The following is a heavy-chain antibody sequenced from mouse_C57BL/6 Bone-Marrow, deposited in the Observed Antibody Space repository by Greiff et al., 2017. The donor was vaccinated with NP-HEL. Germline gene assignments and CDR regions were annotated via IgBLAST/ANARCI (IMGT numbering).Heavy chain of an antibody. Sequence: DVKLVESEGGLVQPGSSMKLSCTASGFTFSDYYMAWVRQVPEKGLEWVANINYDGSSTYYLDSLKSRFIISRDNAKNILYLQMSSLKSEDTATYYCARDQELRYWYFDVWGTGTTVTVSS. J-gene: IGHJ1*03. D-gene: IGHD3-2*02. V-gene: IGHV5-16*01. CDR3: ARDQELRYWYFDV. CDR2: INYDGSST. CDR1: GFTFSDYY.